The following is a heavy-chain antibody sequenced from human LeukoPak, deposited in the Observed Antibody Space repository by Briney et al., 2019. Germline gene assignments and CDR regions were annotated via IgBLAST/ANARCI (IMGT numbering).Heavy chain of an antibody. CDR3: ARGYSSSWYEAFDI. J-gene: IGHJ3*02. V-gene: IGHV1-2*02. CDR2: INPNSGGT. Sequence: VASVKVFCKASGYTFTGYYMHWVRQAPGQGLEWMGWINPNSGGTNYAQKFQGRVTMTRDTSISTAYMELSRLRSDDTAVYYCARGYSSSWYEAFDIWGQGTMVTVSS. CDR1: GYTFTGYY. D-gene: IGHD6-13*01.